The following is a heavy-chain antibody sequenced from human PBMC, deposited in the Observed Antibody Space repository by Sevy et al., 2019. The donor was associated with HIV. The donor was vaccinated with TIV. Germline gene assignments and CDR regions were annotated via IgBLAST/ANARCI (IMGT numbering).Heavy chain of an antibody. CDR1: GNTLTQLS. CDR3: ATTKDYYENSGDPFDY. D-gene: IGHD3-22*01. J-gene: IGHJ4*02. Sequence: ASVKVSFKVSGNTLTQLSMHWVRQVPGKGLEWMGSFDPEDDERIYAQKFQGRVTMTEDTSTDTAYMELSSLKSEDTAVYYCATTKDYYENSGDPFDYWGQGTLVTVSS. V-gene: IGHV1-24*01. CDR2: FDPEDDER.